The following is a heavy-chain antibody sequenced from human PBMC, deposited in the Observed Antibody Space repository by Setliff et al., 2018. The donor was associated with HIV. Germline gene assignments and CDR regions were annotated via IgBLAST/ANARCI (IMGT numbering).Heavy chain of an antibody. D-gene: IGHD3-10*01. CDR3: ASGEGVGGVIITGGLDV. J-gene: IGHJ6*04. CDR1: GHTFSNSD. Sequence: GASVKVSCKASGHTFSNSDIHWVRRATGQGLEWMGWMNPNTGVAGYALKFQGRVTMTRDTSISTAYMELSSLTSEDTAVYWCASGEGVGGVIITGGLDVWGKGTTVTVSS. V-gene: IGHV1-8*01. CDR2: MNPNTGVA.